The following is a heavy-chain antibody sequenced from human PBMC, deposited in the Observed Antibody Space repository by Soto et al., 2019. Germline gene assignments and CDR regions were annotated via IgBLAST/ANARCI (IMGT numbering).Heavy chain of an antibody. Sequence: GASVKVSCKASVGTFSSYAISWVRPAPGQGLEWMGGIIPIFGTANYAQKFQGRVTITADESTSTAYMELSSLRSEDTAVYYCARDPASKIVVVVAATPNYYGMDVWGQGTTVTVSS. J-gene: IGHJ6*02. CDR1: VGTFSSYA. CDR2: IIPIFGTA. D-gene: IGHD2-15*01. CDR3: ARDPASKIVVVVAATPNYYGMDV. V-gene: IGHV1-69*13.